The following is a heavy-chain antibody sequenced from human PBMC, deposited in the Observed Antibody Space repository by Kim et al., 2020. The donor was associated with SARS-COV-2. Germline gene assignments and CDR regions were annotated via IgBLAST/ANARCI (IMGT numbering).Heavy chain of an antibody. D-gene: IGHD2-15*01. J-gene: IGHJ4*02. CDR2: TFYRSKWYY. Sequence: SQTLSLTCAISGDSVSGNNVAWNWIRQSPSRGLEWLGRTFYRSKWYYEYAVSVKSRLTINPDTSNNQFSLQLNSVTPEDTAMYYCAREVPRSASGGFDSWGQGTLVTVSS. V-gene: IGHV6-1*01. CDR1: GDSVSGNNVA. CDR3: AREVPRSASGGFDS.